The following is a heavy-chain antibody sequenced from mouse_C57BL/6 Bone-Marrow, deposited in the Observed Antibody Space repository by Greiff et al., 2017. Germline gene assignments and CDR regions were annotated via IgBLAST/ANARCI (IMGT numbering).Heavy chain of an antibody. J-gene: IGHJ2*01. D-gene: IGHD2-3*01. V-gene: IGHV1-59*01. CDR3: AREIRYDGYPDY. CDR1: GYTFTSYW. CDR2: IDPSDSYT. Sequence: QVQLQQSGAELVRPGTSVKLSCKASGYTFTSYWMHWVKQRPGQGLEWIGVIDPSDSYTNYNQKFKGKATLTVDTSSSTAYMQLSSLTSEDSAVYYCAREIRYDGYPDYWGQGTTLTVSS.